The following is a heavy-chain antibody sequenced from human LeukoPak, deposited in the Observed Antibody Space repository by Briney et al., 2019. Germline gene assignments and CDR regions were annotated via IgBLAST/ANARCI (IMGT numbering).Heavy chain of an antibody. J-gene: IGHJ4*02. CDR2: ISYDGSNK. V-gene: IGHV3-30-3*01. CDR3: AKEPSGGVSVPFDY. CDR1: GFTFSSYA. D-gene: IGHD2-8*01. Sequence: PGGSLRLSCAASGFTFSSYAMHWVRQAPGKGLEWVAVISYDGSNKYYADSVKGRFTISRDNSKNTLYLQMNSLRAEDTAVYYCAKEPSGGVSVPFDYWGQGTLVTVSS.